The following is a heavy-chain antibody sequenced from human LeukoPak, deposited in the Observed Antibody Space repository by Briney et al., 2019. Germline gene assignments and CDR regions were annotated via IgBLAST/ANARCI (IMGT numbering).Heavy chain of an antibody. CDR2: IYGGGST. Sequence: GGSLRLSCAASGFTFNNHGMHWVRQAPGKGLEWVSVIYGGGSTYYADSVKGRFTISRDNSKNTLYLQMNSLRAEDTAVYYCAKGEGRLSASNYPFDYWGQGTLVTVSS. CDR1: GFTFNNHG. V-gene: IGHV3-NL1*01. CDR3: AKGEGRLSASNYPFDY. D-gene: IGHD1-7*01. J-gene: IGHJ4*02.